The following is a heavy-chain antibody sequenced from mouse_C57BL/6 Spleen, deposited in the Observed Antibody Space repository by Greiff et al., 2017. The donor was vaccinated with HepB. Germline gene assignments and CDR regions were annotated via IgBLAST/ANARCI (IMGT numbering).Heavy chain of an antibody. V-gene: IGHV1-50*01. CDR1: GYTFTSYW. CDR2: IDPSDSYT. J-gene: IGHJ2*01. D-gene: IGHD1-1*01. Sequence: QVQLQQPGAELVKPGASVKLSCKASGYTFTSYWMQWVKQRPGQGLEWIGEIDPSDSYTNYNQKVKGKANLTVDTSSSTAYMQLSSLTSEDSAVYYCARRGKITTVVFDYWGQGTTLTVSS. CDR3: ARRGKITTVVFDY.